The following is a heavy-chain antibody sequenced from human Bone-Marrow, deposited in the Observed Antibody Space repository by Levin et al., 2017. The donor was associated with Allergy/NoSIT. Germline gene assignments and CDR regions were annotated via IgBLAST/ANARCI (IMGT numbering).Heavy chain of an antibody. CDR1: GFDFSDYY. Sequence: GGSLRLSCVASGFDFSDYYMSWVRRAPGKGLEWLAYISSTSSHKDYAASVQGRFTISRDNAQSSLYLQMDSLTADDSAVYYCARAGEYTSRWTTFYYNYYGMDVWGPGTTVTVS. D-gene: IGHD5-12*01. CDR2: ISSTSSHK. CDR3: ARAGEYTSRWTTFYYNYYGMDV. J-gene: IGHJ6*02. V-gene: IGHV3-11*05.